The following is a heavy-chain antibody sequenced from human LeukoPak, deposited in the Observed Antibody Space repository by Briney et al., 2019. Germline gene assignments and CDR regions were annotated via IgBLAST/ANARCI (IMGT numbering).Heavy chain of an antibody. J-gene: IGHJ4*02. Sequence: GGSLRLSCAASGFTFSSYAMIWVRQAPGKGLEWVSGISDSADSTYYADSVKGRFTISRDNSKNTLYLQMNSLRAEDTAIYYCAKTKIVAPFFDYWGQGTLVTVSS. CDR1: GFTFSSYA. CDR3: AKTKIVAPFFDY. V-gene: IGHV3-23*01. CDR2: ISDSADST. D-gene: IGHD5-12*01.